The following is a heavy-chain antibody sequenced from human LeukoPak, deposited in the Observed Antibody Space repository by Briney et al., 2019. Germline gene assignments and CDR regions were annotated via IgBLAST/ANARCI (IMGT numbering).Heavy chain of an antibody. CDR3: ARASISIAGPFDY. J-gene: IGHJ4*02. V-gene: IGHV4-59*01. Sequence: SETLSLTCTVSGGSISSYYWSWIRQPPGKGLEWIGYIYYRGSTSYNPSLNGRVTISVDTSKNQFSLRLSSVTTADTAVYYCARASISIAGPFDYWGQGTLVTVSS. D-gene: IGHD6-13*01. CDR2: IYYRGST. CDR1: GGSISSYY.